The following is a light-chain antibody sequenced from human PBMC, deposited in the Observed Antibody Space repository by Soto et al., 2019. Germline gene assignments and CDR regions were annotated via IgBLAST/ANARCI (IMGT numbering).Light chain of an antibody. CDR2: SAS. J-gene: IGKJ1*01. CDR1: QSISSSY. CDR3: QQYGNSPWT. V-gene: IGKV3-20*01. Sequence: EIVLTQSPGTLSLSPGESATLSCRASQSISSSYFAWYQQKPGQAPRLLISSASTRATGIPDRFSGSGSGTDFTLTISRLEPEDFAVYHCQQYGNSPWTFGQGTKVEIK.